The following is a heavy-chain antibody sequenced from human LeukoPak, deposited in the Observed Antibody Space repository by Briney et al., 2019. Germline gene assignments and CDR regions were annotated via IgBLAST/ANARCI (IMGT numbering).Heavy chain of an antibody. V-gene: IGHV1-2*02. CDR1: GYTFTDYY. Sequence: ASVKVSCKASGYTFTDYYMHWVRQAPGQGLEWMGWIIPSSGDTNYAQKFQGRVTTTRDTSITTGYMELTSLRSDDTAVYYCARGGGGYSYWGQGTLVTVSS. D-gene: IGHD2-21*02. CDR2: IIPSSGDT. J-gene: IGHJ4*02. CDR3: ARGGGGYSY.